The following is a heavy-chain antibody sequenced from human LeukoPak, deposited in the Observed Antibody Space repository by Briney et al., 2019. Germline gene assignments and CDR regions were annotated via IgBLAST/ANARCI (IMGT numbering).Heavy chain of an antibody. CDR2: IRHDESKT. J-gene: IGHJ4*02. CDR1: GFTFSSYG. D-gene: IGHD4-23*01. Sequence: QPGGSLRLSCAASGFTFSSYGMHWVRQAPAKGLEWVAFIRHDESKTFYGDSVKGRFTISRDNSKNTLYLQMNSLRAEDTAVYYCAKAHLPTSYGGTYYCDHWGQGTLVTVSS. CDR3: AKAHLPTSYGGTYYCDH. V-gene: IGHV3-30*02.